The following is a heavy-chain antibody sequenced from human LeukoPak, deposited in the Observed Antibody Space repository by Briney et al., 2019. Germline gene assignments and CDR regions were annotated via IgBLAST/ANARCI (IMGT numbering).Heavy chain of an antibody. Sequence: GGSLRLSCAASGFTFNYYSMIWVRQAPGKGLEWVSYISSDSDTVFYADSVMGRFTISRDNGQNSLYLQMNSLRAEDTAVYFCARDKVRVGVGAFDYWGQGTLVTVSS. J-gene: IGHJ4*02. CDR3: ARDKVRVGVGAFDY. V-gene: IGHV3-48*01. CDR2: ISSDSDTV. CDR1: GFTFNYYS. D-gene: IGHD3-3*01.